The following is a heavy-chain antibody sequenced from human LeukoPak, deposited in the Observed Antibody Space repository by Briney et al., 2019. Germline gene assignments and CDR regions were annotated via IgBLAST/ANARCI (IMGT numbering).Heavy chain of an antibody. D-gene: IGHD3-9*01. CDR2: ISGSGGST. V-gene: IGHV3-23*01. J-gene: IGHJ4*02. CDR1: GFTFSSYA. CDR3: AKAYDILTGFFDY. Sequence: GGSLRLSCAASGFTFSSYAMGWVRQAPGKGLEWVSAISGSGGSTYYADSVKGRFTISRDNSKNTLYLQMNSLRAEDTAIYYCAKAYDILTGFFDYWGQGTLVTVSS.